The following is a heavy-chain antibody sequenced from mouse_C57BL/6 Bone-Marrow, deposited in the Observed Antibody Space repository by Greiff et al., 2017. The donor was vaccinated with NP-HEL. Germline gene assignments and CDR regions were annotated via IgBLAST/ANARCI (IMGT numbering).Heavy chain of an antibody. CDR2: IRSKSSNYAT. CDR1: GFTFNTYA. Sequence: EVQVVESGGGLVQPKGSLKLSCAASGFTFNTYAMHWVRQAPGKGLEWVARIRSKSSNYATYYADSVKDRFTISRDDSQSMLYLQMNNLKTEDTAMYYCVRGITTVVADAMDYWGQGTSVTVSS. V-gene: IGHV10-3*01. CDR3: VRGITTVVADAMDY. D-gene: IGHD1-1*01. J-gene: IGHJ4*01.